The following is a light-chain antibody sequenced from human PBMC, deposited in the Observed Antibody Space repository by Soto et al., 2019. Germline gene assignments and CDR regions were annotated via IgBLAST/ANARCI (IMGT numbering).Light chain of an antibody. CDR3: SSYTSDWGV. J-gene: IGLJ1*01. CDR1: SSDVDGYDF. V-gene: IGLV2-14*03. Sequence: QSALTQPASVSGSVGQSITISCTGTSSDVDGYDFVSWYQHHPGKAPKLIIYDVRTRPSGVSDRFSGSKSGNTASLTISGRQAEDEADYYCSSYTSDWGVFGTGTTLTVL. CDR2: DVR.